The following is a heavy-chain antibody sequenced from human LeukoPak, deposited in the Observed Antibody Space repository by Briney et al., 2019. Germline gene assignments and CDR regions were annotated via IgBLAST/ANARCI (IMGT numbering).Heavy chain of an antibody. CDR2: ISYDGSNK. D-gene: IGHD3-10*01. CDR1: GFTFSSYA. J-gene: IGHJ5*02. CDR3: AREEWFGEANWFDP. V-gene: IGHV3-30*04. Sequence: GGSLRLSCAASGFTFSSYAMHWVRQAPGKGLEWVAVISYDGSNKYYADSVKGRFTIPRDNSKNTLYLQMNSLRAEDTAVYYCAREEWFGEANWFDPWGQGTLVTVSS.